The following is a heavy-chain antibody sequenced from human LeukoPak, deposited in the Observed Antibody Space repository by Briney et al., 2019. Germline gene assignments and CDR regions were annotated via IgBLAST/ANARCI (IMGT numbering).Heavy chain of an antibody. Sequence: GGSLRLSCAASGYTFSSYGMSWVRQAPGKGLEWVSGISASSGSTYYADSVKGRFTISRDNSKNTLFLQMNSLRAEDTAVYYCAKVDRRSDLPYYFDYWGQGTLVTVSS. J-gene: IGHJ4*02. CDR3: AKVDRRSDLPYYFDY. CDR2: ISASSGST. CDR1: GYTFSSYG. V-gene: IGHV3-23*01.